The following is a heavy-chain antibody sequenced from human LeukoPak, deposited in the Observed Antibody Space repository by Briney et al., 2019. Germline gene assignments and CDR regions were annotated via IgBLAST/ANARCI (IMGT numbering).Heavy chain of an antibody. J-gene: IGHJ4*02. V-gene: IGHV1-8*01. CDR1: GYTFTSYD. CDR2: MNPNSGNT. CDR3: ARDTGPQLGMGIDY. D-gene: IGHD7-27*01. Sequence: ASVKVSCKASGYTFTSYDINWVRRATGQGLEWMGWMNPNSGNTGYAQKFQGRVTMTRNTSISTAYMELSSLRSEDTAVYYCARDTGPQLGMGIDYWGQGTLVTVSS.